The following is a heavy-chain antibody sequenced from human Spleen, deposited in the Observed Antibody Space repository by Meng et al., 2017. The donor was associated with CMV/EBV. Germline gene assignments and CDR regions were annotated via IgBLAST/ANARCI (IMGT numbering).Heavy chain of an antibody. CDR3: ARLLGFYYDSSGSGFDY. V-gene: IGHV4-39*01. D-gene: IGHD3-22*01. J-gene: IGHJ4*02. CDR2: MHFSGST. Sequence: CMSSSGYFWGWIRQPPGKGLEWIGNMHFSGSTYYNPSLESRVTISVDTSKNQFSLKLSSVIATDTAVYYCARLLGFYYDSSGSGFDYWGQGTLVTVSS. CDR1: CMSSSGYF.